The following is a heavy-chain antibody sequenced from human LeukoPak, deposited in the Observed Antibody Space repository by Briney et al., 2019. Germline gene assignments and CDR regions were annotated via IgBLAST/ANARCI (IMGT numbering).Heavy chain of an antibody. CDR2: IYYSGST. CDR3: ARHEVREYSRGWWPFDY. J-gene: IGHJ4*02. V-gene: IGHV4-39*01. D-gene: IGHD6-19*01. CDR1: GGSISSSSYY. Sequence: PSETLSLTCTVSGGSISSSSYYWGWIRQPPGKGLEWIGGIYYSGSTYYNPSLKSRVTISVDTSKNQFSLKLSSVTAADTAVYYCARHEVREYSRGWWPFDYWGQGTLVTVSS.